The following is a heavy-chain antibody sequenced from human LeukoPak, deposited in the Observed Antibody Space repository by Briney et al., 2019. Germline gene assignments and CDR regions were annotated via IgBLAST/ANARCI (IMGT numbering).Heavy chain of an antibody. CDR3: ARVRCSSTSCYSHYYGMDV. Sequence: ASVKVSCKASGYTFTSYAMHWVRQAPGQRLEWMGWINAGNDNTKYSQKFQGRVTITRDTSASTAYMELSSLRSEDTAVYYCARVRCSSTSCYSHYYGMDVWGKGTTVTVSS. V-gene: IGHV1-3*01. CDR2: INAGNDNT. CDR1: GYTFTSYA. J-gene: IGHJ6*04. D-gene: IGHD2-2*01.